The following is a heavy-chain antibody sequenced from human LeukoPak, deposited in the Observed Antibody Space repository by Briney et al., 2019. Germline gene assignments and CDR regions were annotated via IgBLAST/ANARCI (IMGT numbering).Heavy chain of an antibody. Sequence: PGGSLRLSCAASGFTFNDYYMSWIRQAPGKGLECISYISYSGSPIYYADSVKGRFTISRDNAKNSLYLQMNSLRAEDTAVYYCARDLHYYDSSGYYRPSDYWGQGTLVTVSS. J-gene: IGHJ4*02. CDR2: ISYSGSPI. D-gene: IGHD3-22*01. V-gene: IGHV3-11*04. CDR1: GFTFNDYY. CDR3: ARDLHYYDSSGYYRPSDY.